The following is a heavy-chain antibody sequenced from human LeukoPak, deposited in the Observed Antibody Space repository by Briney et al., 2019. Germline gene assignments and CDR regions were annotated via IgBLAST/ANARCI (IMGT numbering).Heavy chain of an antibody. CDR3: ARAWGTAGYDSSGYYSFNWFDP. Sequence: PSQTLSLTCTVSGGSISSGSYYWSWIRQPAGKGLEWIGRIYTSGSTNYNPSLKSRVTISVDTSKNQFSLKLSSVTAADAAVYYCARAWGTAGYDSSGYYSFNWFDPWGQGTLVTVSS. J-gene: IGHJ5*02. CDR2: IYTSGST. D-gene: IGHD3-22*01. V-gene: IGHV4-61*02. CDR1: GGSISSGSYY.